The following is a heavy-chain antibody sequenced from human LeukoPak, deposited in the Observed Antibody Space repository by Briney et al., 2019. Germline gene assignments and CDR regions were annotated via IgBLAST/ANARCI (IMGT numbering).Heavy chain of an antibody. J-gene: IGHJ4*02. CDR3: ARGPIVGATGYDY. CDR2: IYYSGST. V-gene: IGHV4-59*01. D-gene: IGHD1-26*01. Sequence: ASETLSLTCTVSGGSISSYYWSWIRQPPGKGLEWIGYIYYSGSTNYNPSLKSRVTISVDTSKNQFSLKLSSVTAADPAVYYCARGPIVGATGYDYWGQGTLVTVSS. CDR1: GGSISSYY.